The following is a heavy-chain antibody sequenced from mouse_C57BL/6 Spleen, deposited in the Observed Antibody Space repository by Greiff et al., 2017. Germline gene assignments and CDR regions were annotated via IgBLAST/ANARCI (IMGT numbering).Heavy chain of an antibody. D-gene: IGHD2-1*01. CDR2: IYPGSGST. Sequence: VQLQQPGAELVKPGASVKMSCKASGYTFTSYWITWVKQRPGQGLEWIGDIYPGSGSTNYNEQFKSKATLTVDTSSSTAYMQLISLTSEDSSVFYCTRNYFRYFDVWGTGTTVTVSS. V-gene: IGHV1-55*01. CDR1: GYTFTSYW. CDR3: TRNYFRYFDV. J-gene: IGHJ1*03.